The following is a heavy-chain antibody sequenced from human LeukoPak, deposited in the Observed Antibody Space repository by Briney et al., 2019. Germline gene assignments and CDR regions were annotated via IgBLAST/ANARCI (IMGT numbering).Heavy chain of an antibody. CDR1: GGSIRNSYYY. J-gene: IGHJ4*02. D-gene: IGHD6-6*01. V-gene: IGHV4-39*07. CDR3: ARGPADGSSFPFDY. Sequence: SETLSLTCTVSGGSIRNSYYYWGWIRQPPGKGLEWIGEINHSGSTNYNPSLKSRVTISVDTSKNQFSLKLSSVTAADTAVYYCARGPADGSSFPFDYWGQGTLVTVSS. CDR2: INHSGST.